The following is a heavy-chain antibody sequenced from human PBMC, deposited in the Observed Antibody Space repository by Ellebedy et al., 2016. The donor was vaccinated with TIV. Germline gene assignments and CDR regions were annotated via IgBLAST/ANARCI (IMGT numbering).Heavy chain of an antibody. CDR2: IYYSGST. CDR3: ARGAGLVTASNKYNWFDP. CDR1: GGSISSSSYY. D-gene: IGHD2-21*02. V-gene: IGHV4-39*01. J-gene: IGHJ5*02. Sequence: MPSETLSLTCTVSGGSISSSSYYWGWIRQPPGKGLEWIGSIYYSGSTYYNPSLKSRVTISVDTSKNQFSLKLSSVTAADTAVYYCARGAGLVTASNKYNWFDPWGQGTLVTVSS.